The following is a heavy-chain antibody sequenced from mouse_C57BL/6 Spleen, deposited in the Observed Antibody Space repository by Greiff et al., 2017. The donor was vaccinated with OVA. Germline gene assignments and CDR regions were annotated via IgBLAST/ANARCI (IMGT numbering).Heavy chain of an antibody. CDR1: GYSITSGYY. Sequence: EVKLQESGPGLVKPSQSLSLTCSVTGYSITSGYYWNWIRQFPGNKLEWMGYISYDGSNNYNPSLKNRISITRDTSKNQFFLQLNSVTTEDTATYYCARDDGSFDYWGQGTTLTVSS. J-gene: IGHJ2*01. D-gene: IGHD1-1*01. CDR2: ISYDGSN. V-gene: IGHV3-6*01. CDR3: ARDDGSFDY.